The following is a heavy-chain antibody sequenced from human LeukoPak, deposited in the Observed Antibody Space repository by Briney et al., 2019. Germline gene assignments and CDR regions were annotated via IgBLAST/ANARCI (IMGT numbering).Heavy chain of an antibody. J-gene: IGHJ4*02. Sequence: PGGSLRLSCAASGFTFSSYSMNWVRQAPGKGLEWVSYISSSGSTIYYADSVKGRFTISRDNAKNSLYLQMNSLRAEDTAVYYCAIRSTVSGDFDYWGQGTLVTVSS. CDR2: ISSSGSTI. D-gene: IGHD4-17*01. CDR3: AIRSTVSGDFDY. V-gene: IGHV3-48*04. CDR1: GFTFSSYS.